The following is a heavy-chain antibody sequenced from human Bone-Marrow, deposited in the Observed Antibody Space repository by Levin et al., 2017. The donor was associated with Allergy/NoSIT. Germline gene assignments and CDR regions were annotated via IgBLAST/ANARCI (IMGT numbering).Heavy chain of an antibody. D-gene: IGHD2-15*01. CDR3: TGDKGVAYAMDV. CDR2: ISKNLVNI. V-gene: IGHV3-48*01. J-gene: IGHJ6*02. CDR1: GFTFSDYS. Sequence: GESLKISCAASGFTFSDYSMNWVRQAPGKGLEWLSYISKNLVNINHADSVKGRFTISRDNAKNSLYLQMNSLRAEDTAVYYCTGDKGVAYAMDVWGQGTTVTVSS.